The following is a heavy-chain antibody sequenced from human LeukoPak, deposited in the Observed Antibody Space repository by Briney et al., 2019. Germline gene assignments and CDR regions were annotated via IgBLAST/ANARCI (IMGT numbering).Heavy chain of an antibody. Sequence: PSETLSLTCTVSGGSISGYYWSWIRQPPGKGLEWIGYIYYSGSTNYNPSLKSRVTISVDTSKNQFSLKLSSVTAADTAVYYCARDDYSSGRAFDIWGQGTMVTVSS. D-gene: IGHD4-11*01. CDR3: ARDDYSSGRAFDI. J-gene: IGHJ3*02. CDR1: GGSISGYY. CDR2: IYYSGST. V-gene: IGHV4-59*01.